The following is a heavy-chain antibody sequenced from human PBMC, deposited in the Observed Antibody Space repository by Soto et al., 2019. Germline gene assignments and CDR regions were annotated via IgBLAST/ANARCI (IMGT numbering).Heavy chain of an antibody. D-gene: IGHD3-10*01. CDR2: ISGSGGST. CDR1: GFTFSSYA. Sequence: GGSLRLSCAASGFTFSSYAMSWVRQAPGKGLEWVSAISGSGGSTYYADSVKGRFTISRDNSKNTLYLQMNSLRAEDTAVYYCANGSTSRMNTLSITMVRGAPTWGQGTLVTVSS. J-gene: IGHJ5*02. V-gene: IGHV3-23*01. CDR3: ANGSTSRMNTLSITMVRGAPT.